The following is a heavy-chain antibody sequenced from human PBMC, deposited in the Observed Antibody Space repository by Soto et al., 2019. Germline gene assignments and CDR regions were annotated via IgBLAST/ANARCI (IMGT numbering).Heavy chain of an antibody. CDR1: GFTFSDYG. J-gene: IGHJ4*02. V-gene: IGHV3-30*18. CDR2: ISYEGSNK. CDR3: AKVKYGGFSSGWQDYYFDY. D-gene: IGHD6-19*01. Sequence: QVQLVESGGGVVQPGRSLRLSCAASGFTFSDYGMCWVRQAPGRGLEWMAIISYEGSNKYYEDSVKGRFTISRDNSKSTLYLQMNSLRAEDTAMYYCAKVKYGGFSSGWQDYYFDYWGQGALVTVSS.